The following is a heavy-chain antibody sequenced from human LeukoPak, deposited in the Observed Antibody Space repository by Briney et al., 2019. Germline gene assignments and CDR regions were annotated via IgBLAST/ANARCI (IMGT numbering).Heavy chain of an antibody. CDR2: IHNSGTT. CDR3: ARRYYYNLGSFPFDF. V-gene: IGHV4-34*01. Sequence: SETLSLTCAVSGGPFSGYFWSWIRQSSGKGLEWIGEIHNSGTTNYNPSLNSRVTIPEDTSKNQFYLNLSSVTAADTAVYYCARRYYYNLGSFPFDFWGQGTLVTVSS. CDR1: GGPFSGYF. D-gene: IGHD3-10*01. J-gene: IGHJ4*02.